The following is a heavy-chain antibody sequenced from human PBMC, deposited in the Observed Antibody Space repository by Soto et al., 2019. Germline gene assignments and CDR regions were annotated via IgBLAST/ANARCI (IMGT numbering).Heavy chain of an antibody. V-gene: IGHV3-20*04. J-gene: IGHJ6*02. CDR2: INWNGGST. CDR3: AREGRRTGGGYDILTGSQYYGMDV. CDR1: GFTFDDYG. Sequence: GGSLRLSCAASGFTFDDYGMSWVRQAPGKGLEWVSGINWNGGSTGYTESVKGRFTISRDNAKNSLYLQINSLRAEDTALYYCAREGRRTGGGYDILTGSQYYGMDVWGQGTTVTVSS. D-gene: IGHD3-9*01.